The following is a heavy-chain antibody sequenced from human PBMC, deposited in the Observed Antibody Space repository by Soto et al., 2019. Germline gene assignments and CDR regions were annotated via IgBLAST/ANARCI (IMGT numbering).Heavy chain of an antibody. CDR3: ARGIAAAGGMWFDP. V-gene: IGHV3-11*06. Sequence: GGSLRLSCAASGFTFSDYYMSWIRQAPGKGLEWVSYISSSSSYTNYADSVKGRFTISRDNAKNSLYLQMNSLRAEDTAVYYCARGIAAAGGMWFDPWGQGTLVTVSS. J-gene: IGHJ5*02. CDR1: GFTFSDYY. D-gene: IGHD6-13*01. CDR2: ISSSSSYT.